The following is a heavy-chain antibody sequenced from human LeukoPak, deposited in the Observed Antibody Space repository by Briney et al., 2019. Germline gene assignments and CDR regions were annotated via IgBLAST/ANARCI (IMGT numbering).Heavy chain of an antibody. CDR1: GYSFITYW. CDR2: IYPGDSET. Sequence: KPGESLNISCKGSGYSFITYWIGWVRQMPGKGLEWMGIIYPGDSETTYSPSFQGQVIISADKSISTAYLQWTSLKASDTAMYYCARRVHRGGSYSSHSDYWGQGTLVTVSS. CDR3: ARRVHRGGSYSSHSDY. D-gene: IGHD1-26*01. V-gene: IGHV5-51*01. J-gene: IGHJ4*02.